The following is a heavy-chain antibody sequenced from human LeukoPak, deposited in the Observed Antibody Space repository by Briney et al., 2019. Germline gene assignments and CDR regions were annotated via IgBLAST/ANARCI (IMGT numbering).Heavy chain of an antibody. Sequence: SETLSLTCTVSGGSISSSYWTWIRQPAGKGLEWIGRIYSSGSTNYNPSLKSRLTMSVDTSRNQFSLKLNSVTTADTAVHYCARECFSSICPYNNMDVWGQGTTVTVSS. J-gene: IGHJ6*02. CDR3: ARECFSSICPYNNMDV. CDR2: IYSSGST. D-gene: IGHD2-2*01. V-gene: IGHV4-4*07. CDR1: GGSISSSY.